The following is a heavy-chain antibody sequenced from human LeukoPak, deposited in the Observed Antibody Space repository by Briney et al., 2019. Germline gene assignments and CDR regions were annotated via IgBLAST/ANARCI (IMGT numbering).Heavy chain of an antibody. CDR3: ARSNGWLDY. Sequence: PGGSLRLSCAASGFTFSSYEMNWVRQAPGKGLEWVSYISSSGSTIYYVDSVKVRFTISRDNAKNSLYLQMNRLRAEVTAVYYCARSNGWLDYWGQGTLVTVSS. V-gene: IGHV3-48*03. CDR2: ISSSGSTI. D-gene: IGHD4-11*01. J-gene: IGHJ4*02. CDR1: GFTFSSYE.